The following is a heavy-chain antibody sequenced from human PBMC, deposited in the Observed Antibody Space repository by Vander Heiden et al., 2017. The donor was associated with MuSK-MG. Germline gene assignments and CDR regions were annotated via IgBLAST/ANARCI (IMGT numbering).Heavy chain of an antibody. CDR1: GGSISSYY. V-gene: IGHV4-59*01. J-gene: IGHJ5*02. D-gene: IGHD6-13*01. CDR2: LYDSGTT. Sequence: QVQLQESCPGLVKPSETLSLTGTVSGGSISSYYWRWILPSPGRGQDWRWFLYDSGTTTYNPSLKSRVTISVDTSKNQFSRKLSAVTAADTAVYYCASSLAAAAPWWFDPWGQGTLVTVSS. CDR3: ASSLAAAAPWWFDP.